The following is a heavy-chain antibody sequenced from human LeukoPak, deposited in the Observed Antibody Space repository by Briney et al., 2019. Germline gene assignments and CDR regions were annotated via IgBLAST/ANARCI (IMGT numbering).Heavy chain of an antibody. CDR1: GYSITNYW. CDR3: ARQEYCSGGSCYTWFDP. Sequence: GESLKISCKGSGYSITNYWIAWVRQVPGKGLEWIGIIYPADSDIRYSPSFQGQVTISADKSISTAYLQWSSLKASDTAMYYCARQEYCSGGSCYTWFDPWGQGTLVTVSS. CDR2: IYPADSDI. V-gene: IGHV5-51*01. D-gene: IGHD2-15*01. J-gene: IGHJ5*02.